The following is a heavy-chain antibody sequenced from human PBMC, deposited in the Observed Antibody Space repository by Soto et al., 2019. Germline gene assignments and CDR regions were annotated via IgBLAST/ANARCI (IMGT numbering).Heavy chain of an antibody. V-gene: IGHV4-4*02. Sequence: QVHLQESGPGLVKPSGTLSLTCAVSGGSITTNWWSWVRQPPGKGLEWIGEIYHSGTTNYNPSLRGRVTISVDKSNNQFSLNLNSVTAADSAIYDCARHNAVPRSRGFDYWGQGNLVTVSS. CDR2: IYHSGTT. CDR1: GGSITTNW. J-gene: IGHJ4*02. CDR3: ARHNAVPRSRGFDY. D-gene: IGHD6-19*01.